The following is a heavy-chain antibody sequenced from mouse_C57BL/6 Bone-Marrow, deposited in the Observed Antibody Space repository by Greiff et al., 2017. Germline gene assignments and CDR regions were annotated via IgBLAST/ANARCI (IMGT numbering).Heavy chain of an antibody. CDR1: GYTFTSYW. Sequence: QVQLQQPGAELVKPGASVKLSCKASGYTFTSYWMHWVKQRPGQGLEWIGMIHPNSGSTNYNEKFKSKATLTVDKSSSTAYMQHSSLTSEDSAVYYCARKCGSSGYYFDYWGQGTTLTGSS. CDR2: IHPNSGST. V-gene: IGHV1-64*01. J-gene: IGHJ2*01. CDR3: ARKCGSSGYYFDY. D-gene: IGHD1-1*01.